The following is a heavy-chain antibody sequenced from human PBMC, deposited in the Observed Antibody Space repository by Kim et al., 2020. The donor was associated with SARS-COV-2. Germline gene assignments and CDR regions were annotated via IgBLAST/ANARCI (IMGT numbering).Heavy chain of an antibody. CDR2: ISGDGSTT. CDR1: GFNFSDHW. J-gene: IGHJ5*02. D-gene: IGHD2-2*01. Sequence: GGSLRLSCTASGFNFSDHWMHWVRQAPGKGPVWVSCISGDGSTTNYADSVRGRFTVSRDNARNTLYLQMNSLRVEDTAVYYCVSSPGPWGQGTLVTVSS. CDR3: VSSPGP. V-gene: IGHV3-74*01.